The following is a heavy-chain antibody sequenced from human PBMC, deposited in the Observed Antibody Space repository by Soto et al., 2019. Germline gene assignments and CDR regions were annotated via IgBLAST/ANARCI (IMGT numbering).Heavy chain of an antibody. Sequence: QVQLQESGPGLVKPSETLSLTCSVSGGSVSNASFYWTWIRQAPGTGLEYIGYIVYTGVTNYNPSLSSRVTISLDTSKNHFSLKLNSMTAADTAVYYCVRVLDSSWYADLWGRDTLVTVSS. D-gene: IGHD3-22*01. J-gene: IGHJ2*01. CDR1: GGSVSNASFY. CDR2: IVYTGVT. CDR3: VRVLDSSWYADL. V-gene: IGHV4-61*03.